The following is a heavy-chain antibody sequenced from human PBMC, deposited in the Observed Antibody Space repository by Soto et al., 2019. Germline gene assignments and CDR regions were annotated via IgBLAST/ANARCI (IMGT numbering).Heavy chain of an antibody. Sequence: LRLSCAASGFTFSSYAMHWVRQAPGKGLEYVSAISSNGGSTYYADSVKGRFTISRDNSKNTLYLQMGSLRAEDMAVYYCARGLSRIAAAGPFDYWGQGTLVTVSS. CDR2: ISSNGGST. CDR3: ARGLSRIAAAGPFDY. V-gene: IGHV3-64*02. J-gene: IGHJ4*02. CDR1: GFTFSSYA. D-gene: IGHD6-13*01.